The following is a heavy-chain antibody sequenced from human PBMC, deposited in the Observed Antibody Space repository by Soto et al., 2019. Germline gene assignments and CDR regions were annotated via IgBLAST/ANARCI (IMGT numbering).Heavy chain of an antibody. V-gene: IGHV1-69*13. CDR3: ARGRAYCGGDCYPGLGY. D-gene: IGHD2-21*02. CDR1: WGTFISYA. CDR2: IIPIFGTA. J-gene: IGHJ4*02. Sequence: SVKVSFKAAWGTFISYAISWVRQAPGQGLEWMGGIIPIFGTANYAQKFQGRVTITADESTSTAYMELSSLRSEDTAVYYCARGRAYCGGDCYPGLGYWGQGTLVTVSS.